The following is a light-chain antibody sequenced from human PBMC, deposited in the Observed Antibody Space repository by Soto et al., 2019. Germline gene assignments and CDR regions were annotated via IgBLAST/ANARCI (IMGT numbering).Light chain of an antibody. CDR2: DVS. CDR3: CSYAGSYTAL. V-gene: IGLV2-11*01. J-gene: IGLJ2*01. CDR1: SSDVGGYNF. Sequence: QSALTQPRSVSGSPGQSVTISCTGTSSDVGGYNFVSWYRQSPGKAPKLMISDVSRRPSGVPDRFSGSRSGNTASLTISGLQAEDEADYYCCSYAGSYTALFGRGTKLTVL.